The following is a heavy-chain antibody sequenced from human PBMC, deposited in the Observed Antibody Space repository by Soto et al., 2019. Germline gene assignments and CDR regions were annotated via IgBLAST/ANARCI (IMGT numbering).Heavy chain of an antibody. CDR1: GFAISRYW. V-gene: IGHV3-7*01. J-gene: IGHJ4*02. CDR3: ARSGYNDGKGH. Sequence: EVQLVESGGGLVQPGGSLRLSCAASGFAISRYWMSWVRQAPGKGLEWEANINADGSHKYYVDSVRGRFTISRDNAKSSLYLQMNSLRVEDMAVYYCARSGYNDGKGHGGQGTLVTVSS. D-gene: IGHD5-18*01. CDR2: INADGSHK.